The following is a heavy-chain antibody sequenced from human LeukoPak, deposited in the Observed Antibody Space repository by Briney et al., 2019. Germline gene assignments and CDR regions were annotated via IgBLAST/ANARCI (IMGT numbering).Heavy chain of an antibody. CDR3: ARDSLAAFTVDRRPDDYYMDV. V-gene: IGHV1-46*01. Sequence: APVEVSCKTSGYIFTSNYINWVRQAPGQGLEWVGIINPGDGETVYARKFQGRISMTRDTSTSTVYMELRSLTAEDTAVYFCARDSLAAFTVDRRPDDYYMDVWGEGTTLTVSS. J-gene: IGHJ6*03. CDR2: INPGDGET. D-gene: IGHD1-14*01. CDR1: GYIFTSNY.